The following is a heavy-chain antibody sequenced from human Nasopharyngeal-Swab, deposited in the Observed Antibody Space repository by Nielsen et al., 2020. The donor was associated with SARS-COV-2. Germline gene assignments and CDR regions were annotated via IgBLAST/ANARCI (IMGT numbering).Heavy chain of an antibody. V-gene: IGHV3-30*03. CDR1: GFTFSSYS. CDR2: ISYDGSNK. D-gene: IGHD6-13*01. CDR3: ARDPLAGYSSRAYYYYGMDV. Sequence: GESLKISCAASGFTFSSYSMHWVRQAPGKGLEWVAVISYDGSNKYYADSVKGRFTISRDNSKNTLYLQMNSLRAEDTAVYYCARDPLAGYSSRAYYYYGMDVWGQGTTVTVSS. J-gene: IGHJ6*02.